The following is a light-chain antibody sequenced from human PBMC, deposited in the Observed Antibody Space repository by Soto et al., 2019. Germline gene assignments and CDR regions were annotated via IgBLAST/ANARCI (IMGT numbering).Light chain of an antibody. Sequence: EIVLTQSPGTLSLSPGERATLSCRASQRISGLYVTLAWYQQRPGQAPRLLIYGATSRATGIPDRFSDSRSGTDFTLTISRLEPEDFAVYYCQHYGTSFTFGTGTKVAIK. CDR1: QRISGLY. V-gene: IGKV3-20*01. CDR2: GAT. CDR3: QHYGTSFT. J-gene: IGKJ3*01.